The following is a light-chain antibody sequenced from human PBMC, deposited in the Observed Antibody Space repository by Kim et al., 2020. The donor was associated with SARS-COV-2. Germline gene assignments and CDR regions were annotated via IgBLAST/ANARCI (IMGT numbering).Light chain of an antibody. CDR1: RLRSYY. V-gene: IGLV3-19*01. J-gene: IGLJ1*01. CDR3: NSRDSSGNHHYV. CDR2: GKN. Sequence: GQTVRITCQGDRLRSYYATRYQQKPGQAPVLVIYGKNNRPSGIPDRFSGSSSGNTASLTITGAQPEDEADYYCNSRDSSGNHHYVFGTGTKVTVL.